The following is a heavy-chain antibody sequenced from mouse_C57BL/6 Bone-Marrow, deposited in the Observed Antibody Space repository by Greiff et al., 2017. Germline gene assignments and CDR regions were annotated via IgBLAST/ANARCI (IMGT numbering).Heavy chain of an antibody. D-gene: IGHD1-1*01. CDR2: IDPENGDT. CDR1: GFNIKDDY. V-gene: IGHV14-4*01. Sequence: VQLQQSGAELVRPGASVKLSCTASGFNIKDDYMHWVKQRPEQGLEWIGWIDPENGDTEYASKFQGKATITADTSSNTAYLQLSSLTSEDTAVYYCLITTVVATDYWGQGTTLPVSS. J-gene: IGHJ2*01. CDR3: LITTVVATDY.